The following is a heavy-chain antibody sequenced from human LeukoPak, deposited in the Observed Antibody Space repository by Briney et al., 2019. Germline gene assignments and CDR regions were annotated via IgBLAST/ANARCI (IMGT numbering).Heavy chain of an antibody. CDR1: GCILSSYG. CDR3: AKCHYGYAEYFQH. CDR2: IRDDGSDK. Sequence: GGSLRLSCATSGCILSSYGMHWVRQAPGKGLEWVAFIRDDGSDKFYADSVKGRFTISRDNSKNTMYLQMNSLRAEDTAVYYCAKCHYGYAEYFQHWGQGTLVTVSS. V-gene: IGHV3-30*02. J-gene: IGHJ1*01. D-gene: IGHD2-2*01.